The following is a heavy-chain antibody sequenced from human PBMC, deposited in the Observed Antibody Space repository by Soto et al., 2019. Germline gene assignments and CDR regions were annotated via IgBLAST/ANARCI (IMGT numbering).Heavy chain of an antibody. D-gene: IGHD3-10*01. CDR3: AKDDSVRGVPPLYSYYYGMDV. V-gene: IGHV1-3*01. CDR1: GYTFTSYG. Sequence: ASVKVSCKASGYTFTSYGMNWVRQAPGRGLEWMGWINPGNGNTKYSQKFQGRVIIERDTSASTAYMELSSLRAEDTAVYYCAKDDSVRGVPPLYSYYYGMDVWGQGTTVTVSS. J-gene: IGHJ6*02. CDR2: INPGNGNT.